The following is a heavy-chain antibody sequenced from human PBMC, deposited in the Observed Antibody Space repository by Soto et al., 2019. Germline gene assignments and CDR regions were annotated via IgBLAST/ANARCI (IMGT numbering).Heavy chain of an antibody. CDR1: GFTLSSYS. D-gene: IGHD2-8*01. J-gene: IGHJ4*02. CDR3: PRGHLSKWWYFDY. CDR2: ITTSNTYI. V-gene: IGHV3-21*01. Sequence: GGSLRLSCAASGFTLSSYSMSWVRQAPGKGLEWVSSITTSNTYIWYADSLKARFTISRDDAKDSLSLQMNSLRADDTAFYYCPRGHLSKWWYFDYWGQGALVTVYS.